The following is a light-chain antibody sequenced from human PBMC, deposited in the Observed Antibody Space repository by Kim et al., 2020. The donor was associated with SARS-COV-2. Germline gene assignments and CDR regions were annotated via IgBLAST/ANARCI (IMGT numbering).Light chain of an antibody. V-gene: IGKV3-15*01. CDR3: QQYHSWPLT. Sequence: VPPGEKATLSCRASQSVDTKLAWYQQMPGQTPRLLIYGASTRATGIPARFSVSGSGTEFTLTISSLQSEDFALYYCQQYHSWPLTFGQGTKVEIK. CDR1: QSVDTK. CDR2: GAS. J-gene: IGKJ1*01.